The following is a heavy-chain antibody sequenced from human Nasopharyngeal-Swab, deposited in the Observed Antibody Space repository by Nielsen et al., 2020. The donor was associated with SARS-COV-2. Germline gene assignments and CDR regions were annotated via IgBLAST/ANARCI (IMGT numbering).Heavy chain of an antibody. J-gene: IGHJ4*02. Sequence: GALRLSCTVSGGSISSSSYYWGWIRQPPGKGLEWIGSIYYSGSTYYNPSLKSRVTISVDTSKNQFSLKLSSVTAPDTAVYYRARPFKWLPLGPFYYLGQGTLVTVSS. CDR3: ARPFKWLPLGPFYY. V-gene: IGHV4-39*01. CDR2: IYYSGST. CDR1: GGSISSSSYY. D-gene: IGHD5-12*01.